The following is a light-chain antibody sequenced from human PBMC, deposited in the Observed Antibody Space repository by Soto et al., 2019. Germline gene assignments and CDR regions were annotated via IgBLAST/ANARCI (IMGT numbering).Light chain of an antibody. Sequence: QPVLTQPRSVSGSPGQSVTISCTGTSSDFGAYNLVSWYQQYPGKAPKLMIYYISERPSGVPDRFSGSKSGNTASLTISGLQAEDEADYYCCSSAGTFTWVFGGGTKLTVL. CDR3: CSSAGTFTWV. V-gene: IGLV2-11*01. CDR2: YIS. CDR1: SSDFGAYNL. J-gene: IGLJ3*02.